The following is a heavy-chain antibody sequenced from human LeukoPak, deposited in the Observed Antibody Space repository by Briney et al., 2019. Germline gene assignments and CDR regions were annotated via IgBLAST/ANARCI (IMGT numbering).Heavy chain of an antibody. Sequence: PSETLSLTCTDSGGSINTYFWAWIRQPPGKGLEWIGYINYSGSTNSNPSLKSRLAMSVDTSKNQFSVKLSSVTAADTAIYYCARQHSPGYFDYWGQGTLVTVSS. J-gene: IGHJ4*02. CDR1: GGSINTYF. CDR2: INYSGST. V-gene: IGHV4-59*08. D-gene: IGHD1-14*01. CDR3: ARQHSPGYFDY.